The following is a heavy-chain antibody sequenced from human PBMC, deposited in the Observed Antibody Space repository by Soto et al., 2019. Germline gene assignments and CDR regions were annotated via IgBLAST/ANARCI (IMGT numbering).Heavy chain of an antibody. Sequence: EVQLVESGGGLVQPGGSLRLSCATSGITFSDHDMDWVRQAPGKGLEWLGRCRSRVDNYATDYAASVKGRFTFSRDESKSSLSLQMRSLKSGDRAMYYCVLWVRGLINYWGQGTLVTVSS. V-gene: IGHV3-72*01. J-gene: IGHJ4*02. CDR1: GITFSDHD. CDR2: CRSRVDNYAT. CDR3: VLWVRGLINY. D-gene: IGHD3-10*01.